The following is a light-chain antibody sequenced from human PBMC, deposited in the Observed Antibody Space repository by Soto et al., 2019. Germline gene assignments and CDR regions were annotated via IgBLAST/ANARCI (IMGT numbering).Light chain of an antibody. CDR3: SSYTRQNTRV. CDR2: EVT. V-gene: IGLV2-14*01. Sequence: QSVLTQPASVSGSPGQSITISCTGTSSDVGGYNFVSWYQQHPGKAPKLMIYEVTNRPSSVSSRFSGSKSGNTASLTISGLQTEDEADYFCSSYTRQNTRVFGGGTKVTVL. J-gene: IGLJ3*02. CDR1: SSDVGGYNF.